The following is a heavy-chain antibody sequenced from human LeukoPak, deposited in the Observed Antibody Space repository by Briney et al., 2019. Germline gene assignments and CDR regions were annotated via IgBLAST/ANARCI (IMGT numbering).Heavy chain of an antibody. J-gene: IGHJ6*03. CDR3: ARERPDIVVVPAATDYYYYMDV. D-gene: IGHD2-2*01. V-gene: IGHV4-4*07. CDR1: GGSNSSYY. CDR2: IYTSGST. Sequence: SETLSLTCTVSGGSNSSYYWSWTRQPAGKGLEWIGRIYTSGSTNYNPSLKSRVTMSVDTSKNQFSLKLSSVTAADTAVYYCARERPDIVVVPAATDYYYYMDVWGKGTTVTVSS.